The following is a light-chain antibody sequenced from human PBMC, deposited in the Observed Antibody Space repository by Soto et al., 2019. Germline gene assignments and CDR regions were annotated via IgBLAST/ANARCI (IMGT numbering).Light chain of an antibody. CDR1: SSTIGGRT. CDR2: NNN. J-gene: IGLJ1*01. Sequence: QSVLTQPPSASGTPGRRVTFSGFERSSTIGGRTVNWYQQLPGTAPRLLIFNNNQRPSGVPDRFSGSKSGTSASLAITGLQSEDEADYYCAAWDDSLTAHVFGVGTKLTVL. V-gene: IGLV1-44*01. CDR3: AAWDDSLTAHV.